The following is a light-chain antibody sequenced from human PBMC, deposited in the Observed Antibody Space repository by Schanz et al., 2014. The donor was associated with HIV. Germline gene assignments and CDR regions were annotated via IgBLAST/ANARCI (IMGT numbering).Light chain of an antibody. Sequence: DIQMTQSPSTLSASVGDRVTITCRASQSISSWLAWYQKKPGKAPKLLIYRASSLESGVPSRFSGSGSGTEFALTISSLQPDDFATYYCQHYNSDSWTFGQGTNVEIK. J-gene: IGKJ1*01. CDR2: RAS. CDR3: QHYNSDSWT. V-gene: IGKV1-5*03. CDR1: QSISSW.